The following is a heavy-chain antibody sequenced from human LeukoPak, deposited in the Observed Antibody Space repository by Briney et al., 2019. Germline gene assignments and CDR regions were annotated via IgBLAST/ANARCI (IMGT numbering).Heavy chain of an antibody. Sequence: SLRLSCAASGFTFSSYAMSWVRQAPGKGLEWVSGISWNSGSIGYADSVKGRFTISRDNAKNSLYLQMNSLRAEDTALYYCAKGPSSSWWYNWFDPWGQGTLVTVSS. CDR1: GFTFSSYA. D-gene: IGHD6-13*01. V-gene: IGHV3-9*01. J-gene: IGHJ5*02. CDR3: AKGPSSSWWYNWFDP. CDR2: ISWNSGSI.